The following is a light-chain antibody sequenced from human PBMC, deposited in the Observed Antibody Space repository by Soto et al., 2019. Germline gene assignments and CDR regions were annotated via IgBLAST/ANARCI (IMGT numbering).Light chain of an antibody. V-gene: IGLV2-14*03. CDR1: SSDVGGYKY. CDR2: DVS. J-gene: IGLJ1*01. CDR3: SSYTTSSTLV. Sequence: QSVLTQPASVSGSPGQSITISCTGTSSDVGGYKYVSWYQQHPGKAPKLMIYDVSNRPSGISNRFSGSKSGNTASLTISGFQAEDEADYYCSSYTTSSTLVFGTGTKLTVL.